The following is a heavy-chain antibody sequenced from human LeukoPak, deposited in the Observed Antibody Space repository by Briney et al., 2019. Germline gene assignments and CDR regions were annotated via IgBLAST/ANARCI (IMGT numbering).Heavy chain of an antibody. V-gene: IGHV1-69*13. Sequence: ASVTVSCKASGGAFSSYAISWVRQAPGQGLEWMGGIIPIFGTANYAQKFQGRVTITADESTSTAYMELSSLRSEDTAVYYCASHPLGYCSGGSCYEGFYYMDVWGKGTTVTISS. CDR3: ASHPLGYCSGGSCYEGFYYMDV. CDR2: IIPIFGTA. D-gene: IGHD2-15*01. J-gene: IGHJ6*03. CDR1: GGAFSSYA.